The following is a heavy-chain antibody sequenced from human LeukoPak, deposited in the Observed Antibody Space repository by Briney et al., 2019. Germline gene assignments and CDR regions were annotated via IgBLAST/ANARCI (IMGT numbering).Heavy chain of an antibody. V-gene: IGHV4-38-2*02. CDR3: ARGSGYGGNSDY. Sequence: SETLSLTCTVSGYSISSGYYWGWIRQPPGKGLEWIGSIYHSGSTYYNPSLKSRVTISVDTSKNQISLKLSSVTAADTAVYYCARGSGYGGNSDYWGQGTLVTVSS. CDR2: IYHSGST. CDR1: GYSISSGYY. J-gene: IGHJ4*02. D-gene: IGHD4-23*01.